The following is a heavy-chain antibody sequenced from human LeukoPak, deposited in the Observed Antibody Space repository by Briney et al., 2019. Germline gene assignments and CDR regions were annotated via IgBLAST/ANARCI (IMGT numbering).Heavy chain of an antibody. J-gene: IGHJ4*02. CDR3: ARNVYTLY. Sequence: GGSLRLSCAASGFTFSSYWMSWVRQAPGKGLEWVANINRDGSDKCYVDSVKGRFTISRDNAKNSLYLQMNSLRAEDTAVYYCARNVYTLYWGQGTLVTVSS. CDR1: GFTFSSYW. D-gene: IGHD5/OR15-5a*01. CDR2: INRDGSDK. V-gene: IGHV3-7*03.